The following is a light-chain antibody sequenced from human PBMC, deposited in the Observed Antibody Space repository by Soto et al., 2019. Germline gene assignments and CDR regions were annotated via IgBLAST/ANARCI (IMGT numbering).Light chain of an antibody. CDR3: VLYMGTGISV. J-gene: IGLJ2*01. Sequence: QTVVTQEPSLSVSPGGTVTLTCDLSSGSVSTYYYPSWYQQTPGQAPRTLIYSTNTRSSGVPDRFSGSILGNKAALTITGAQADDESDYYCVLYMGTGISVFGGGTQLTVL. CDR1: SGSVSTYYY. CDR2: STN. V-gene: IGLV8-61*01.